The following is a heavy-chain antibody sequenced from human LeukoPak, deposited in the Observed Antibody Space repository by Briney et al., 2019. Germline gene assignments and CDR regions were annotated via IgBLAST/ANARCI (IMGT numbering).Heavy chain of an antibody. Sequence: ASVKVSCKASGGTLSSYAISWVRQAPGQGLEWMGIINPSGGSTSYAQKFQGRVTMTRDTSTNTVYMELSSLRSEDTAVYFCARATLSDYYFNYWGQGTLVTVSS. CDR1: GGTLSSYA. CDR3: ARATLSDYYFNY. V-gene: IGHV1-46*01. J-gene: IGHJ4*02. CDR2: INPSGGST.